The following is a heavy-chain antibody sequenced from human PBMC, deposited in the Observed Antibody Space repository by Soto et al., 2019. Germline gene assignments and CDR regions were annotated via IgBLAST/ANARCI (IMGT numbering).Heavy chain of an antibody. CDR1: GASISNYY. J-gene: IGHJ6*02. Sequence: SETLSLTCTVSGASISNYYWTWIRQAPGKGLEWIAYLYHRGSSKYNPSLQSRVTMSLDPSKNLFSLRLTSVTAADTAVYYCARDDGDFWSGYNKGPPPDYYYYGMDVWGQGTTVTVSS. D-gene: IGHD3-3*01. CDR3: ARDDGDFWSGYNKGPPPDYYYYGMDV. CDR2: LYHRGSS. V-gene: IGHV4-4*08.